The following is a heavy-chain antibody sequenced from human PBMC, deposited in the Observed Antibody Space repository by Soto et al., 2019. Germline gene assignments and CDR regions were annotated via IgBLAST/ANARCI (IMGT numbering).Heavy chain of an antibody. CDR2: ISDDGIND. J-gene: IGHJ4*02. CDR1: GFSFSSYA. CDR3: ARGSAGHYNSGTLLD. D-gene: IGHD3-10*01. Sequence: QVQVVESGGGVVQPGRSLRLSCAASGFSFSSYAMHWVRQAPGKGLEWVAAISDDGINDYYADSVEGQLTISRDNSKNTLYLQMNSLRTEDTAVYYCARGSAGHYNSGTLLDWGRGTLVSVSS. V-gene: IGHV3-30-3*01.